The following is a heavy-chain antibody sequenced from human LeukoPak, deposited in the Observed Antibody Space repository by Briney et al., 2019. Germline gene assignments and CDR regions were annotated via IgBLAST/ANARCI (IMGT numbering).Heavy chain of an antibody. D-gene: IGHD2-2*03. Sequence: GGSLRLSCAASGFTFISSWMTWVRQAPGKGLEWVGRIRSAPDGGATDYAAPVKGRFTISRDDSKNTLYLQMSSLGTEDTAVYYCATDLHFGYCTATSCAHYWGQGTLVTVSS. CDR2: IRSAPDGGAT. CDR3: ATDLHFGYCTATSCAHY. CDR1: GFTFISSW. J-gene: IGHJ4*02. V-gene: IGHV3-15*01.